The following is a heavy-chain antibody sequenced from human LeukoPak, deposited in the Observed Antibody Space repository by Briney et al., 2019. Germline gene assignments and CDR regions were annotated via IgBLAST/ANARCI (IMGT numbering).Heavy chain of an antibody. V-gene: IGHV3-7*01. CDR1: GFTFSNYW. D-gene: IGHD3-16*01. CDR2: IKPDGSEE. Sequence: GGSLRLSCAASGFTFSNYWMTWVRQAPAKGLEWVASIKPDGSEEYYVDSVKGRFTISRDNAKNSLFLQMNNLRAEDTAVYYCARDLTSYDYVWDYWGQGTLVTVSS. CDR3: ARDLTSYDYVWDY. J-gene: IGHJ4*02.